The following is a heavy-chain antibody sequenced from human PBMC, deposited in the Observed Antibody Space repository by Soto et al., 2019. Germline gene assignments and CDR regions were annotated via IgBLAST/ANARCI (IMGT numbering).Heavy chain of an antibody. V-gene: IGHV3-74*01. CDR2: INNDGSDT. J-gene: IGHJ4*02. Sequence: EVHLVESGGGLVQPGGSLRLSCAASGFTFRYYWLHWVRQVPGRGPVWVSGINNDGSDTFYADSVEGRFTISRDNAKNTLYLKMDSLGAEDTAVYYCGSLFEFWGQGTLVTVPS. CDR3: GSLFEF. CDR1: GFTFRYYW.